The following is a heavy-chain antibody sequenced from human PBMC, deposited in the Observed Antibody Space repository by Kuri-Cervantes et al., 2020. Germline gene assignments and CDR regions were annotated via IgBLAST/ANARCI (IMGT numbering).Heavy chain of an antibody. Sequence: GSLRLSCTVSGGSVSSGSYYWSWIRQPPGKGLEWIGYIYYSGSTNYNPSLKSRVTISVDTSKNQFSLKLSSVTAADTAVYYCGGKRGVTSYYYYYMDVWGKGTTVTVSS. CDR3: GGKRGVTSYYYYYMDV. V-gene: IGHV4-61*01. D-gene: IGHD3-10*01. CDR2: IYYSGST. J-gene: IGHJ6*03. CDR1: GGSVSSGSYY.